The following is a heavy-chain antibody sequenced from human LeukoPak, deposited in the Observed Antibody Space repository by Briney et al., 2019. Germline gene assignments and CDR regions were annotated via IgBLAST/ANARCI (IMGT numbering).Heavy chain of an antibody. CDR3: VRDGMWFVEFRCDY. J-gene: IGHJ4*02. Sequence: SETLSLTCTVFGGSISSTTYYWGWIRQPPGKGLEWIGSIYFSGSTYYNPSLKSRVTISVDTSKNQFSLKLSSVTDADTAVYYCVRDGMWFVEFRCDYWGQGTLVTGSS. CDR2: IYFSGST. V-gene: IGHV4-39*07. D-gene: IGHD3-10*01. CDR1: GGSISSTTYY.